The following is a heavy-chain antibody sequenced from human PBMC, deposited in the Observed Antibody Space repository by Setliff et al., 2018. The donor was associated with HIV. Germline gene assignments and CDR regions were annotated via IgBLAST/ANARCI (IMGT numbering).Heavy chain of an antibody. CDR3: VREGAGSGSYYLDF. CDR1: GGSISSDNW. D-gene: IGHD3-10*01. Sequence: SETLSLTCAVSGGSISSDNWWTWVRQPPGKGLEWCGEIYHSEYTNYNASLKSRVSISVDKSKNQFSLKLTSVTAADTALYFCVREGAGSGSYYLDFWGQGILVTVSS. J-gene: IGHJ4*02. CDR2: IYHSEYT. V-gene: IGHV4-4*02.